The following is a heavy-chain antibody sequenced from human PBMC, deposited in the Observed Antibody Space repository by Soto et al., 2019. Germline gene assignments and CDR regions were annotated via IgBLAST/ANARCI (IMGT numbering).Heavy chain of an antibody. CDR2: MKRKIDGGTI. Sequence: GGSLRLSWAASGFTFSDTWMTGVRQTPGKGREWVGRMKRKIDGGTIDYAAPVQGRFTISRDDAKNTLYLQLNNLKIDDTAMYYWTTVHARGSRWGQGTLVT. J-gene: IGHJ4*02. CDR1: GFTFSDTW. V-gene: IGHV3-15*01. D-gene: IGHD3-16*01. CDR3: TTVHARGSR.